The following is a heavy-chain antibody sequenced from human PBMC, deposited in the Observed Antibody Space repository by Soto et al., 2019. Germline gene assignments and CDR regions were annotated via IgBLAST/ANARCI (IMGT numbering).Heavy chain of an antibody. V-gene: IGHV1-69*02. Sequence: QVQVVQSGAEVKKPGSSVKVSCKASGGTFSRYSITWVRQAPGHGLEWIGRIIPIFGIASYAQKFQGRVTITADESTSTAYMELSSPRSDDTAVYYCARQARDRESGQVRAAIGGMAVWGQGTRVTVSS. CDR3: ARQARDRESGQVRAAIGGMAV. CDR2: IIPIFGIA. CDR1: GGTFSRYS. D-gene: IGHD2-2*01. J-gene: IGHJ6*02.